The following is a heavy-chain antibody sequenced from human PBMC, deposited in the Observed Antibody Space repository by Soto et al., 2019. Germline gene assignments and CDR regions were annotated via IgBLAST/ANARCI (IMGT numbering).Heavy chain of an antibody. V-gene: IGHV4-39*01. D-gene: IGHD6-19*01. J-gene: IGHJ6*02. Sequence: SETLSLTCTVSGGSISSRSYYWGWIRQPPGKGLEWIGSIYYSGSTYYNPSLKSRVTISVDTSKNQFSLKLSSVTAADTAVYYCARQNPIAVAGTVRGGVDVWGQGTTVTVSS. CDR2: IYYSGST. CDR3: ARQNPIAVAGTVRGGVDV. CDR1: GGSISSRSYY.